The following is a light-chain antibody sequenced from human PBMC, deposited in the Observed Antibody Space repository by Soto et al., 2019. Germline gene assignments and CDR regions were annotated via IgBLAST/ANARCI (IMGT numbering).Light chain of an antibody. J-gene: IGKJ1*01. Sequence: IVMTQSPDTLSVSPWERATLSCRASQSITEKVVWYQQKPGQAPRLLIYGASSRATGIPDRFSGSGSGTDFTLTISRLEPEDFAVYYCQQYGSSPWTFGQGTKVDIK. CDR3: QQYGSSPWT. CDR1: QSITEK. V-gene: IGKV3-20*01. CDR2: GAS.